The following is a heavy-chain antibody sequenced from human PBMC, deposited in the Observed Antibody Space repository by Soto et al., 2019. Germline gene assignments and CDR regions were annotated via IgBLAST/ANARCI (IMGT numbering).Heavy chain of an antibody. CDR2: IYYSGST. V-gene: IGHV4-59*01. D-gene: IGHD5-12*01. CDR3: ARDSKRGCSCYDKLDY. J-gene: IGHJ4*02. CDR1: GGSISSYY. Sequence: ETLSLTCTVSGGSISSYYWSWIRQPPGKGLEWIGYIYYSGSTNSNPSLKSRVTISVDTSKNQFSLKLSSVTAADTAVYYCARDSKRGCSCYDKLDYWGQGTLVTVSS.